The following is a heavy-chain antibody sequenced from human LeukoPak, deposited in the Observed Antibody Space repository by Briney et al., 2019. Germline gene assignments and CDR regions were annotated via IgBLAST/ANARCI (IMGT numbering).Heavy chain of an antibody. CDR1: GFTFSSYA. Sequence: GSLRLSCAASGFTFSSYAMSWVRQAPGKGLEWVSAVSGSGTSTYYADSVKGRFTISRDNSRNTLHLQMNSLKAEDTAVYYCAPGRDSSGYLAFDYWGQGTLVTVSS. J-gene: IGHJ4*02. D-gene: IGHD3-22*01. CDR2: VSGSGTST. CDR3: APGRDSSGYLAFDY. V-gene: IGHV3-23*01.